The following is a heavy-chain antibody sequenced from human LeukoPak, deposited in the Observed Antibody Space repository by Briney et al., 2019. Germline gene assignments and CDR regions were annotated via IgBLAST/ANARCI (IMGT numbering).Heavy chain of an antibody. J-gene: IGHJ6*03. D-gene: IGHD1-26*01. V-gene: IGHV1-2*02. Sequence: ASVKVSCKAFGYTFTGYYMHWVRQAPGQGLEWMGWINPNSGGTNYAQKFQGRVTMTRDTSISTAYMELSRLRSDDTAVYYCARERGGKLVGAIAHHVKYYYYYYMDVWGKGTTVTASS. CDR3: ARERGGKLVGAIAHHVKYYYYYYMDV. CDR1: GYTFTGYY. CDR2: INPNSGGT.